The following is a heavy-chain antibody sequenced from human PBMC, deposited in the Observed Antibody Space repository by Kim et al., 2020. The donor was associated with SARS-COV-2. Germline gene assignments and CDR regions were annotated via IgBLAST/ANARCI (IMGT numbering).Heavy chain of an antibody. CDR3: ARDVDFKIEY. V-gene: IGHV3-33*01. CDR2: NK. D-gene: IGHD5-12*01. Sequence: NKYNEDSVKGRFTISRDISKNTVYLQMNSLRAEDTAVYYCARDVDFKIEYWGQGTLVTVSS. J-gene: IGHJ4*02.